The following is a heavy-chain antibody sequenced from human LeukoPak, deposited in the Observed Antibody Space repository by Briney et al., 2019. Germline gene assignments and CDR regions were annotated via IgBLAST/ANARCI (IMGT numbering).Heavy chain of an antibody. CDR1: GFSLSTNGMC. Sequence: SGPALVKPTQTLTLTFTFSGFSLSTNGMCVSWIRQPPGKALEWLALIDWDDDKYYSTSLKTRLTISKDTSKNQVVLTMTSMDPVDTATYYCALMGVGATSGAFDIWGQGTMVTVSS. D-gene: IGHD1-26*01. V-gene: IGHV2-70*01. CDR2: IDWDDDK. J-gene: IGHJ3*02. CDR3: ALMGVGATSGAFDI.